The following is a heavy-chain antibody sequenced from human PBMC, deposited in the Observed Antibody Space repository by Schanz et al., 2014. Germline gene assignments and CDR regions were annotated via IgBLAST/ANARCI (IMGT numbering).Heavy chain of an antibody. D-gene: IGHD1-26*01. Sequence: EVQEVESGGFLVQPGGSLRLSCAASGFTFSGYWMSWVRQAPGEGLVWVANIKLDGSEKYYVDSVKGRFTISRDNAKNSLYLQMNSLTAEDTAVYYCAKYGTGKGVSFEYWGQGTLVTVSS. J-gene: IGHJ4*02. V-gene: IGHV3-7*01. CDR1: GFTFSGYW. CDR2: IKLDGSEK. CDR3: AKYGTGKGVSFEY.